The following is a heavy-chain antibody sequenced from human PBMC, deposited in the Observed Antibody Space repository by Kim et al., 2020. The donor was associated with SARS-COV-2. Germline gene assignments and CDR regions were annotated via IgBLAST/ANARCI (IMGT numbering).Heavy chain of an antibody. V-gene: IGHV1-8*01. CDR2: TNPNSGNT. J-gene: IGHJ4*02. D-gene: IGHD4-17*01. CDR1: GYTFTSYD. Sequence: ASVKVSCKASGYTFTSYDINWVRQATGQGLEWMGWTNPNSGNTGYAQKFQGRVTMTRNTSISTAYMELSSLRSEDTAVYYCARGDGDYGTYDYWGQGTLVTVSS. CDR3: ARGDGDYGTYDY.